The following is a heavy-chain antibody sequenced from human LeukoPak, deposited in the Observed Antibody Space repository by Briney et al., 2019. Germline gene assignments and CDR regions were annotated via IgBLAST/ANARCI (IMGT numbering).Heavy chain of an antibody. V-gene: IGHV1-69*13. Sequence: ASVKVSCKASGGTFVSYAISWVRQAPGQGLEWMGGIIPILGTANYAQKFQGRVTITADESTSTAYMELSSLRSEDTAVYYCARDKTYCSSTSCYHLFDYWGQGTLVTVSS. D-gene: IGHD2-2*01. CDR3: ARDKTYCSSTSCYHLFDY. CDR1: GGTFVSYA. J-gene: IGHJ4*02. CDR2: IIPILGTA.